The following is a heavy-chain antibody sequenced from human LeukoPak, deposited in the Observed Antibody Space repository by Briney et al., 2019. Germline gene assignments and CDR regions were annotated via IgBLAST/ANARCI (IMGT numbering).Heavy chain of an antibody. CDR3: ARDGWFGDYNWFDP. J-gene: IGHJ5*02. CDR2: ISSASNTI. CDR1: GFTFSSYS. D-gene: IGHD3-10*01. Sequence: GGSLRLSCAASGFTFSSYSMNWVRQAPGRGLEWISYISSASNTIYYADSVKGRFTISRDNAKNSVYLQMNSLRAEDTAMYYCARDGWFGDYNWFDPWGQGTLVTVSS. V-gene: IGHV3-48*01.